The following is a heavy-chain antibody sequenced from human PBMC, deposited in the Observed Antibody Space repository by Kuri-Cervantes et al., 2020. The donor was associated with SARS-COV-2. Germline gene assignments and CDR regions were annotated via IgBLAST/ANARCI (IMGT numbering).Heavy chain of an antibody. V-gene: IGHV4-30-2*01. CDR1: GGSISSGGYS. CDR2: IYHSGST. Sequence: SETLSLTCAVSGGSISSGGYSWSWIRQPPGKGLEWIGYIYHSGSTYYNPSLKSRVTISVDRSKNQFSLKLSSVTAAGTAVYYCAREIADCSSTSCYSRFDPWGQGTLVTVSS. D-gene: IGHD2-2*02. J-gene: IGHJ5*02. CDR3: AREIADCSSTSCYSRFDP.